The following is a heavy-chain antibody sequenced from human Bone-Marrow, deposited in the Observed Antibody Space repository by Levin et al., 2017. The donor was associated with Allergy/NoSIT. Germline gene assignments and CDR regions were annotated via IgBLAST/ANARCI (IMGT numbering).Heavy chain of an antibody. CDR1: GAAFSSYA. Sequence: GGSLRLSCKASGAAFSSYAFGWVRQAPGQGLEWMGGIIPISGTPKYAVKFQGRVTITADGSTSTVYMEVSSLRSEDTAVYYCARDLHCGGDCYFDYWGQGTLVTVSS. CDR3: ARDLHCGGDCYFDY. D-gene: IGHD2-21*02. V-gene: IGHV1-69*01. CDR2: IIPISGTP. J-gene: IGHJ4*02.